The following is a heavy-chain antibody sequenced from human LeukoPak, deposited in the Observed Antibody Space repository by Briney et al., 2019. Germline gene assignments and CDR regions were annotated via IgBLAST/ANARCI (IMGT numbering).Heavy chain of an antibody. V-gene: IGHV3-48*03. CDR2: ISSSGSTI. D-gene: IGHD6-13*01. J-gene: IGHJ4*02. Sequence: GGSLRLSCAASGFTSSSYEMNWVRQAPGKGLEWVSYISSSGSTIYYADSVKGRFTISRDNAKNSLYLQMNSLRAEDTAVYYCAKDLLSIAAAGPDYWGQGTLVTVSS. CDR3: AKDLLSIAAAGPDY. CDR1: GFTSSSYE.